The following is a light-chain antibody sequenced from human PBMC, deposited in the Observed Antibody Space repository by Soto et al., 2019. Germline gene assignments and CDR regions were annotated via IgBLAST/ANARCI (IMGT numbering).Light chain of an antibody. CDR1: STNIGRDNL. J-gene: IGLJ3*02. Sequence: QSALTQPPSVSGSPGQWITISCTGTSTNIGRDNLVSWYQQHPGKAPKLLIYDGSKRPSGVSNRFSGSKSGNTASLTITGLQAEDEADYYCRSYEASSTAAVFGGGTKLTVL. CDR3: RSYEASSTAAV. V-gene: IGLV2-23*01. CDR2: DGS.